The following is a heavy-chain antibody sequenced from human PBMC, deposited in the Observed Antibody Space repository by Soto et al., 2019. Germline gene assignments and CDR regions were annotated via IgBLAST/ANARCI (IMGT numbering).Heavy chain of an antibody. CDR3: ARLGLFDY. Sequence: HPGGSLRLSCAASGFTFSSYSMNWVRQAPGQGLEWISYISGSGSTMYYADSVKGRFTISRDNAKGSVYLQMSGLRAEDTAVYYCARLGLFDYWGRGILVTVSS. D-gene: IGHD2-21*02. CDR2: ISGSGSTM. V-gene: IGHV3-48*04. CDR1: GFTFSSYS. J-gene: IGHJ4*02.